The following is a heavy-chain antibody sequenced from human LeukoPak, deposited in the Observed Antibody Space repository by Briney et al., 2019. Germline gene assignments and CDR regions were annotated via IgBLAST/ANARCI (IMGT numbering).Heavy chain of an antibody. CDR2: INGLGTAT. D-gene: IGHD6-19*01. CDR3: AKGNSSGWYLVY. V-gene: IGHV3-74*01. J-gene: IGHJ4*02. CDR1: GW. Sequence: PGGSLRLSCVGSGWMHWVRQAPGKGLVWVSGINGLGTATYYADSVKGRFTISRDNSKNTLYLQMNSLRAEDTAVYYCAKGNSSGWYLVYWGQGTLVTVSS.